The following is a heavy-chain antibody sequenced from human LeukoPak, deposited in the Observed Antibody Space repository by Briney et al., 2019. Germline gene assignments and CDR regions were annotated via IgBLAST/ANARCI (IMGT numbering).Heavy chain of an antibody. J-gene: IGHJ4*02. D-gene: IGHD3-10*01. CDR2: IKSDESAT. V-gene: IGHV3-74*03. CDR3: ARVGGRGSIGGDC. CDR1: GFTFSTYW. Sequence: GGSLRLSCAASGFTFSTYWMHWVRQAPGKGLVWVSRIKSDESATTYADFVKGRFTVSRDNAKNTLYLQMSSLRAEDTAMYFCARVGGRGSIGGDCWGQGTLVTVSS.